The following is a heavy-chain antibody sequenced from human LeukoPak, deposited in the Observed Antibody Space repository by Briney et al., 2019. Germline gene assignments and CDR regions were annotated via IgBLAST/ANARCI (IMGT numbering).Heavy chain of an antibody. J-gene: IGHJ4*02. D-gene: IGHD1-1*01. V-gene: IGHV3-21*01. CDR2: ISSTSSYI. Sequence: GGSLRLSCEASGFIFSDYWMTWVRQAPGKGLEWVSSISSTSSYIYYADSVKGRFTISRDNAKNSLYLQMNSLRDEDTAVYYCARGTTDDYWGQGTLVTVSS. CDR1: GFIFSDYW. CDR3: ARGTTDDY.